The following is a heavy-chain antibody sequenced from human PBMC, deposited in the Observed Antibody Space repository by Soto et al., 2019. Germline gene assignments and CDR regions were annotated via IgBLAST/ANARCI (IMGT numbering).Heavy chain of an antibody. V-gene: IGHV3-23*01. D-gene: IGHD3-3*01. J-gene: IGHJ4*02. CDR2: ISGSGGST. CDR1: GFTFSSYA. Sequence: GGSLRLSCAASGFTFSSYAMSWVRQAPGKGLEWVSAISGSGGSTYYADSVKGRFTISRDNSKNTLYLQMNSLRAEDTAVYYCAKVSTYDFWSGYSDYWGQGTLVTVSS. CDR3: AKVSTYDFWSGYSDY.